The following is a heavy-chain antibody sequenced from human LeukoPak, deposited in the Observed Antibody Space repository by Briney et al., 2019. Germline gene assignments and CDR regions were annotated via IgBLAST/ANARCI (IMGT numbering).Heavy chain of an antibody. V-gene: IGHV3-74*01. CDR1: GLTFSSYW. CDR2: INSDGSST. Sequence: GGSLRLSCAASGLTFSSYWMHWVRQAPGKGLVWVSRINSDGSSTSYADSVKGRFTISRDNAKNTLYLQMNSLRAEDTAVYYCARDRWGSKFDWLLYYYYYYYMDVWGKGTTVTISS. D-gene: IGHD3-9*01. J-gene: IGHJ6*03. CDR3: ARDRWGSKFDWLLYYYYYYYMDV.